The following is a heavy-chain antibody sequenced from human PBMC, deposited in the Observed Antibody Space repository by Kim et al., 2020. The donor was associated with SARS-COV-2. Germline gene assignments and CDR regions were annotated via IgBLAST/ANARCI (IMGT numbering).Heavy chain of an antibody. CDR2: SVK. Sequence: SVKYYVDAVKGRFTISRDNAKNSLYLQMNSLRAEDTAVYYCAREVGATDYWGQGTLVTVSS. J-gene: IGHJ4*02. D-gene: IGHD1-26*01. CDR3: AREVGATDY. V-gene: IGHV3-7*03.